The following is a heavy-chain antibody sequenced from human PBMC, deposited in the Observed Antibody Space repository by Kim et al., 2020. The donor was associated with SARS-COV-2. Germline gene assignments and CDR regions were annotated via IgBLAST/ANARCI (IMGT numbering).Heavy chain of an antibody. Sequence: GESLKISCKGSGYSFTSYWISWVRQMPGKGLEWMGRIDPSDSYTNYSPSFQGHVTISADKSISTAYLQWSSLKASDTAMYYCARGAAAASNWFDPWGQGTLVTVSS. CDR1: GYSFTSYW. D-gene: IGHD6-13*01. V-gene: IGHV5-10-1*01. J-gene: IGHJ5*02. CDR3: ARGAAAASNWFDP. CDR2: IDPSDSYT.